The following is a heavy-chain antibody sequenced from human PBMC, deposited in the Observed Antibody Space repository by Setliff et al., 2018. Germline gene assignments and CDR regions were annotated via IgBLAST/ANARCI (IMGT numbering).Heavy chain of an antibody. D-gene: IGHD3-10*01. J-gene: IGHJ4*02. V-gene: IGHV3-74*01. CDR1: GFTFSSYW. Sequence: GGSLRLSCAASGFTFSSYWMHWVRQAPGKGLVWVSRINSDGSSTSYVDSVKGRFAISRDNAKNTLYLQMNSLRAEDTAVYYCARGADYGRPKLDYWGQGTLVTVSS. CDR2: INSDGSST. CDR3: ARGADYGRPKLDY.